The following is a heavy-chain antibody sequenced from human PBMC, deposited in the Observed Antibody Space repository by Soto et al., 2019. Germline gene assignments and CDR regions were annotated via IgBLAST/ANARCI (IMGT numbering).Heavy chain of an antibody. D-gene: IGHD1-26*01. CDR1: GYTFTSYD. Sequence: QVQLVQSGAEVKKPGASVKVSCKASGYTFTSYDINWVRQATGQGLEWMGWMNPNSGNTGYAQKFQGRVTMTRNTSISTAYLELSSLRSEDTAVYYCATSGSYYRPYYYYGMDVWGQGTTVTVSS. CDR2: MNPNSGNT. CDR3: ATSGSYYRPYYYYGMDV. J-gene: IGHJ6*02. V-gene: IGHV1-8*01.